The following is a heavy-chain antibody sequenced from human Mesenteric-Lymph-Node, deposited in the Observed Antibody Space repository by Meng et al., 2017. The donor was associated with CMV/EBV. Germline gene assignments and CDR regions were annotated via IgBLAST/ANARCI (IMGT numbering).Heavy chain of an antibody. J-gene: IGHJ4*02. CDR2: IYYSGST. V-gene: IGHV4-30-4*08. CDR1: GGSISSGDYY. CDR3: ARGHPSITIFGVH. Sequence: SETLSLTCTVSGGSISSGDYYWSWIRQPPGKGLEWIGYIYYSGSTYYNPSLKSRVTISVDTSKNQFSLKLSSVTAADTAVYYCARGHPSITIFGVHWGQGTLVTVSS. D-gene: IGHD3-3*01.